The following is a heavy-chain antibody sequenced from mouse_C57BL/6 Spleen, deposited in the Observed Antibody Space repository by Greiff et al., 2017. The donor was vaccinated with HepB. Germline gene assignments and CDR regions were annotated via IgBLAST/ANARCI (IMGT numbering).Heavy chain of an antibody. Sequence: VQLQQSGPGLVAPSQSLSITCTVSGFSFTSYAISWVRQPPGKGLEWLGVIWTGGGTNYNSALKSRLSISKDNSKSQVFLKMNSLQTDDTARYYCASLTTAFAYWGQGTLVTVSA. CDR2: IWTGGGT. V-gene: IGHV2-9-1*01. CDR1: GFSFTSYA. D-gene: IGHD1-2*01. J-gene: IGHJ3*01. CDR3: ASLTTAFAY.